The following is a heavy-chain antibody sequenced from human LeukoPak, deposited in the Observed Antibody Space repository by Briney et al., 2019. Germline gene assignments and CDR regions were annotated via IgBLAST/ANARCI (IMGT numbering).Heavy chain of an antibody. CDR1: GFMFNTYA. J-gene: IGHJ6*02. CDR3: AKDSSSRFYYYYGMDV. V-gene: IGHV3-23*01. CDR2: ISGNGGST. D-gene: IGHD6-6*01. Sequence: PGGSLRLSCAASGFMFNTYAMSWVRQAPGKGLEWVSGISGNGGSTYYADSVKGRFTVSRDISKNMLYLEMNSLRAEDTAVYYCAKDSSSRFYYYYGMDVWGQGTTVAVSS.